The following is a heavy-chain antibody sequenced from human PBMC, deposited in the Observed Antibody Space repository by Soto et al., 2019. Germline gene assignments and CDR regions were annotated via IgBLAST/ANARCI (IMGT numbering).Heavy chain of an antibody. D-gene: IGHD6-6*01. V-gene: IGHV4-61*01. CDR2: IYYSGST. J-gene: IGHJ6*02. CDR3: ARSKVGYSSSSSRVFHYYYGMDV. Sequence: SETLSLTCTVSGGSVSSGSYYWSWIRQPPGKGLEWIGYIYYSGSTNYNPPLKSRVTISVDTSKNQFSLKLSSVSGANTAVYYCARSKVGYSSSSSRVFHYYYGMDVWGQGTTVTVSS. CDR1: GGSVSSGSYY.